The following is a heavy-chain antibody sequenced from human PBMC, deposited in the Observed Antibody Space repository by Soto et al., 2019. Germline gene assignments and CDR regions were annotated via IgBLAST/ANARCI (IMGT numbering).Heavy chain of an antibody. V-gene: IGHV3-30*18. D-gene: IGHD2-21*01. CDR1: GFTFSSYG. Sequence: PGGSLRLSCAASGFTFSSYGMHWVRQAPGKGLEWVAVISYDGSNKYYADSVKGRFTISRDNSKNTLYLQMNSLRAEDTAVYYCAKDIGDPWGQGTLVTVSS. CDR2: ISYDGSNK. J-gene: IGHJ5*02. CDR3: AKDIGDP.